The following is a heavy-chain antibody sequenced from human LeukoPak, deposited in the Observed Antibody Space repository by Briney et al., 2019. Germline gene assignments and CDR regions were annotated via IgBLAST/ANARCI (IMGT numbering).Heavy chain of an antibody. D-gene: IGHD6-19*01. CDR1: GYTFTSYG. V-gene: IGHV1-2*02. CDR3: AKAVTGTRKYSWFDP. J-gene: IGHJ5*02. Sequence: GASVKVSCKASGYTFTSYGISWVRQAPGQGLEWMGWINPNSGGTNYAQKFQGRVTMTRDTSISTAYMELSRLRSDDTAVYYCAKAVTGTRKYSWFDPWGQGTQVTVSS. CDR2: INPNSGGT.